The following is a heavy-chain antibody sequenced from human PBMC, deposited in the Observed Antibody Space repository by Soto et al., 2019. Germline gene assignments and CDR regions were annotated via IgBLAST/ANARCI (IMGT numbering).Heavy chain of an antibody. Sequence: EVQLVESGGGLVQPGGCLRLSCAASGFIVSSNYMTWVRQAPGKGLEWVSIMYSGGTTYYAESVKGRFTISRHISKNTLDLQMNTLRFEDTAVYYCARVASDDSLDIWGPGTMVTVSS. V-gene: IGHV3-53*04. J-gene: IGHJ3*02. CDR2: MYSGGTT. D-gene: IGHD3-3*01. CDR3: ARVASDDSLDI. CDR1: GFIVSSNY.